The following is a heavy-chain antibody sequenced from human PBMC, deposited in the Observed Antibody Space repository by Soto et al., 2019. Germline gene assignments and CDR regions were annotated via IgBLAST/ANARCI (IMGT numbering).Heavy chain of an antibody. Sequence: SVKVSCKASGGTFSSYAISWVRQAPGQGLEWMGGIIPIFGTANYAQKFQGRVTITADKSTSTAYMELSSLRSEDTAVYYCARGVTTVTPNFDYWGQGTLVTVSS. CDR2: IIPIFGTA. CDR1: GGTFSSYA. V-gene: IGHV1-69*06. CDR3: ARGVTTVTPNFDY. D-gene: IGHD4-17*01. J-gene: IGHJ4*02.